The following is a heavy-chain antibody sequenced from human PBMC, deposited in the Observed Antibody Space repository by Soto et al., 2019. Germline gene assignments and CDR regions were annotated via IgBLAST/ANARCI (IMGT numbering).Heavy chain of an antibody. D-gene: IGHD3-22*01. CDR3: ARGVAVVYILNWFDP. J-gene: IGHJ5*02. CDR2: INHSGST. CDR1: GGSFSGYY. Sequence: SETLSLTCAVYGGSFSGYYWSWIRQPPGKGLEWIGEINHSGSTNYNPSLKSRVTISVDTSKNQFSLKLSSVTAADTAVYYCARGVAVVYILNWFDPWGQGTLVTVSS. V-gene: IGHV4-34*01.